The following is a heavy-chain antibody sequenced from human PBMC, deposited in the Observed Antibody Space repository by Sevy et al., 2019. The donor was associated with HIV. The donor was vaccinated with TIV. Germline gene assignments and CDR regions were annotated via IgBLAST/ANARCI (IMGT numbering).Heavy chain of an antibody. CDR1: GFTFSSYR. D-gene: IGHD1-1*01. Sequence: GGSLRLSCAASGFTFSSYRMTWVRQAPGKGLEWVSCISSTSGYIYYADSVKGRFTISRDNAKNLLYLQMDSLRAEDTAVYYCARAVLEISTWRSDYWGQGTLVTVSS. CDR3: ARAVLEISTWRSDY. J-gene: IGHJ4*02. V-gene: IGHV3-21*01. CDR2: ISSTSGYI.